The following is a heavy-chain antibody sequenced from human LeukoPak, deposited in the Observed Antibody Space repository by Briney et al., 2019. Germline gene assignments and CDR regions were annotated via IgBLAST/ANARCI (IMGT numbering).Heavy chain of an antibody. CDR1: GYSITNDYY. CDR2: AYHSGIT. CDR3: ARFYTYYAFDI. D-gene: IGHD2-21*01. Sequence: PSETLSLTCVVSGYSITNDYYWAWIRQPPGKGLEWIGIAYHSGITFYNPSLKSRVTISIDTSKNQFSLNLNSVTAADAALYYCARFYTYYAFDIWGQGAMVTVSS. V-gene: IGHV4-38-2*01. J-gene: IGHJ3*02.